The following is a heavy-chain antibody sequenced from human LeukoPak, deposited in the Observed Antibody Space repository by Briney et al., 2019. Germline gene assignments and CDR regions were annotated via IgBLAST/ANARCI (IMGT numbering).Heavy chain of an antibody. CDR1: GGSISSSRDY. Sequence: SETLSLTCTVSGGSISSSRDYWGWIRQPPGKGLEWIGSIYYSGSAYYNPSLKSRVAISVDTSKNQFSLKLSSVAAADTAVYYCARHVEIAVAGPIDYWGQGTLVTVSS. J-gene: IGHJ4*02. CDR3: ARHVEIAVAGPIDY. CDR2: IYYSGSA. V-gene: IGHV4-39*01. D-gene: IGHD6-19*01.